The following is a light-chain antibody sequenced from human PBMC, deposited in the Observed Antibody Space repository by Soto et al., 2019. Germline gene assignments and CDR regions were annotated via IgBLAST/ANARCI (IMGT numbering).Light chain of an antibody. CDR2: KAS. V-gene: IGKV1-5*03. J-gene: IGKJ4*01. Sequence: DIQMTQSPSTLSASVGDRVTITCRASQSISTWLAWYQQKPGNAPSLLIYKASSLVCGVPSRFSGSGSGTEFNITISSLQPDDFASYYCQHYIAYPLTFGGGTMVDIK. CDR3: QHYIAYPLT. CDR1: QSISTW.